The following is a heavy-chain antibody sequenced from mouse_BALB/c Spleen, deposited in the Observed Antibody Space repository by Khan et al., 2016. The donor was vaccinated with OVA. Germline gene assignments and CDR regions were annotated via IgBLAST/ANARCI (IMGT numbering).Heavy chain of an antibody. CDR2: ISSGGDYT. CDR3: SSHLTGSFDY. D-gene: IGHD4-1*01. V-gene: IGHV5-6*01. Sequence: EVQRVESGGDLVKPGGSLKLSCAASGFTFSSYSMSWVRQTPDKRLEWVASISSGGDYTYFPDSVKGRFTISRDNADNALYLQMSSLRSEDTAMYFFSSHLTGSFDYWGQGTLVTVSA. CDR1: GFTFSSYS. J-gene: IGHJ3*01.